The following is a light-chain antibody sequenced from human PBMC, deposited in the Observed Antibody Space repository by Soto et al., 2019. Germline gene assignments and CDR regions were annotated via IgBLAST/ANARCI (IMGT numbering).Light chain of an antibody. J-gene: IGKJ1*01. CDR3: QQSYSTPRR. V-gene: IGKV1-39*01. CDR1: QSISSY. CDR2: AAS. Sequence: DIQMTQAPSSLSASVGDRVTITCRASQSISSYLNWYQQKPGKAPKLLIYAASSLQSGVPSRFSGSGSGTDFTLNISSLQPEDFATYYCQQSYSTPRRFGQGTKVDIK.